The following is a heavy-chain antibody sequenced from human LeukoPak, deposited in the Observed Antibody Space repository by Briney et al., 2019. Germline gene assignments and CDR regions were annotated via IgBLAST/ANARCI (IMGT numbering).Heavy chain of an antibody. D-gene: IGHD6-19*01. CDR1: GGSISSSSYY. J-gene: IGHJ4*02. CDR2: IYYSGST. CDR3: AREYTLYRSGWFLDY. Sequence: SETLSLTCTVSGGSISSSSYYWGWIRQPPGKGLEWIGSIYYSGSTYYNPSLKSRVTISVDTSKNQFSLKLSSVAAADTAVYYCAREYTLYRSGWFLDYWGQGTVVTVSS. V-gene: IGHV4-39*07.